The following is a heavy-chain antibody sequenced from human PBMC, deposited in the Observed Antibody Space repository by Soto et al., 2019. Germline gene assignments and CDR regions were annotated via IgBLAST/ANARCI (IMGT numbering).Heavy chain of an antibody. D-gene: IGHD6-13*01. V-gene: IGHV3-74*01. CDR3: AKDRHDAAADY. CDR2: INRDGTFT. CDR1: GFTFSDWW. Sequence: SGFTFSDWWMHWVRQAPGKGLEWVSRINRDGTFTNYADSVKGRFTISRDNAKNTVHLQLNSLRAEDTATYFCAKDRHDAAADYWGQGTLVTVSS. J-gene: IGHJ4*01.